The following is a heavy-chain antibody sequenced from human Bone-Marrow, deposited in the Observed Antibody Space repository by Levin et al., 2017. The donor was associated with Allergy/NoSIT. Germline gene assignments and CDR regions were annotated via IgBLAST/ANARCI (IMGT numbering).Heavy chain of an antibody. Sequence: SCAASGFTFSSYDMHWVRQAPGKGLEWVAFIGYDGSDKSYADSVMGRFTISRDNPKNTLYLQVNSLRSEDRAVYYCARTYESYSFDYWGQGTLVTVSS. D-gene: IGHD5-12*01. CDR2: IGYDGSDK. V-gene: IGHV3-30-3*01. CDR1: GFTFSSYD. CDR3: ARTYESYSFDY. J-gene: IGHJ4*02.